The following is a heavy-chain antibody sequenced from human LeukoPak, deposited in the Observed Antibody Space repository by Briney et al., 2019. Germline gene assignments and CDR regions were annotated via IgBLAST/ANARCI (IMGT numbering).Heavy chain of an antibody. J-gene: IGHJ4*02. D-gene: IGHD3-3*01. CDR2: MNPNSGNT. CDR3: TRGPKWSGNFYYFDY. CDR1: GDTFTNYD. Sequence: ASVKVSCKASGDTFTNYDINWVRQATGQGLEWMGRMNPNSGNTGYAQKFQGRVTITKNTSISTAYMELSSLRSEDTAVYYCTRGPKWSGNFYYFDYWGQGTLVTVSS. V-gene: IGHV1-8*03.